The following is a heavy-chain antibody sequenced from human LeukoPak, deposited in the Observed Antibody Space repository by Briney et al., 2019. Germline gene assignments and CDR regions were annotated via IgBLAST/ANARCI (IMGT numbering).Heavy chain of an antibody. V-gene: IGHV1-2*06. D-gene: IGHD3-3*01. CDR2: INPNSGGT. J-gene: IGHJ4*02. CDR3: ARDPVFLEWLLLFDY. Sequence: GASVKVSCKASGYTFTGYYMHWVRQAPGQGLEWMGRINPNSGGTNYAQKFRGRVTMTRDTSISTAYMELSRLRSDDTAVYYCARDPVFLEWLLLFDYWGQGTLVTVSS. CDR1: GYTFTGYY.